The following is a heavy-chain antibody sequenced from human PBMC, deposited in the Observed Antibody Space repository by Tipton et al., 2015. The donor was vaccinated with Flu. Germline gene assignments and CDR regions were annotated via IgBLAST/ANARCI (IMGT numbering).Heavy chain of an antibody. V-gene: IGHV4-38-2*01. CDR1: GYSINSDYY. CDR3: ARVGGGTDWGTIDY. CDR2: VYRTGTT. Sequence: TLSLTCDVSGYSINSDYYWGWIRQPPGEGLEGIGNVYRTGTTHYNPSLQSRLTIPSDMSKNKFSLKLTSVTAADTAVYFCARVGGGTDWGTIDYWGQGTLVTVSS. J-gene: IGHJ4*02. D-gene: IGHD7-27*01.